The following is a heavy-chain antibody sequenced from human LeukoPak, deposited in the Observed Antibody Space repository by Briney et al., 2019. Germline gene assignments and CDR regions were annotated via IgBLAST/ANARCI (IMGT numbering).Heavy chain of an antibody. CDR1: GGFINSYY. Sequence: SETLSLTCTVSGGFINSYYWSWIRQPAGKGLEWIGRVYTSGITNYNPSLKGRITMSVDTSKNQFSLKLTSVTAADTAVYYCARHNGFDRGYYYYMDVWGKGTTVTVSS. J-gene: IGHJ6*03. CDR2: VYTSGIT. V-gene: IGHV4-4*07. D-gene: IGHD1-14*01. CDR3: ARHNGFDRGYYYYMDV.